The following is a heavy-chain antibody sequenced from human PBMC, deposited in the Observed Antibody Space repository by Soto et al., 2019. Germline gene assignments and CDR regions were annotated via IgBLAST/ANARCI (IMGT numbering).Heavy chain of an antibody. CDR3: VRGSLYNFGSSVTELWFDP. CDR2: IYHTGII. V-gene: IGHV4-61*01. Sequence: PAETLSLTCTVSGGSFSANNYYWNWIRLPPGKGRHSFGHIYHTGIIHDSPSFKSRALISLDTPNNQFSLRFSSMTVAETAYYYCVRGSLYNFGSSVTELWFDPWGQGALVTVSS. D-gene: IGHD6-19*01. J-gene: IGHJ5*02. CDR1: GGSFSANNYY.